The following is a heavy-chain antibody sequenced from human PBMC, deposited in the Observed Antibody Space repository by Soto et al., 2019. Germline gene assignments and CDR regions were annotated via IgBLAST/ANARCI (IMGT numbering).Heavy chain of an antibody. D-gene: IGHD6-13*01. CDR2: IYNSGST. J-gene: IGHJ4*02. Sequence: QVQLQESGPGLVKPSETLSLTCTVSGGSISSYYWSWIRQPPGKGLEWIGYIYNSGSTNYNPSLRRRATISVDTSQTQFSLKLSSVTAADTAVYYCARGSTGYSSSWYRYWGQGTLVTVSS. V-gene: IGHV4-59*08. CDR1: GGSISSYY. CDR3: ARGSTGYSSSWYRY.